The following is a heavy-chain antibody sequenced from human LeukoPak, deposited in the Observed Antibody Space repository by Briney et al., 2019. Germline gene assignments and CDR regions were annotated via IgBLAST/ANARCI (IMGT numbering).Heavy chain of an antibody. CDR2: IYSGGRT. CDR1: GFTVSSNY. V-gene: IGHV3-53*01. J-gene: IGHJ4*02. CDR3: AREFGAYSSGWSDY. D-gene: IGHD6-19*01. Sequence: PGGSLRLYCAASGFTVSSNYMSWVRQAPGKGLEWVSVIYSGGRTYYADSVKGRFTISRDNSKNTLYLQMNSLRAEDTAVYYCAREFGAYSSGWSDYWGQGTLVTVSS.